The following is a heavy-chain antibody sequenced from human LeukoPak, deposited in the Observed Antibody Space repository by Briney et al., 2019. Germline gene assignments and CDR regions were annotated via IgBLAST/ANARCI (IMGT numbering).Heavy chain of an antibody. Sequence: GGSLRLSCAASGFTFSSYNMNWVRQAPGKGLVWVSRINSDGSTTSYADSVKGRFTISRDNAKNTLYLQMNSLRAEDTAVYYCARRSAAKDAFDIWGQGTMVTVSS. CDR1: GFTFSSYN. D-gene: IGHD6-25*01. V-gene: IGHV3-74*01. CDR3: ARRSAAKDAFDI. CDR2: INSDGSTT. J-gene: IGHJ3*02.